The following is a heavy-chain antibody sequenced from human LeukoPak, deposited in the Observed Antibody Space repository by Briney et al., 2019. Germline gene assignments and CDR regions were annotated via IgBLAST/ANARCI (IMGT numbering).Heavy chain of an antibody. D-gene: IGHD2-2*01. Sequence: GGSLRLSCAASGFTFSNYAMSWVRQAPGKGLEWVSAITCSGSTTCYADSVKGRLTISRDNSKNTVYLQMNSLKAGDTAVYYCAKDRGYCSSTSCSIESFDYWGQGTLVTVSS. V-gene: IGHV3-23*01. CDR1: GFTFSNYA. CDR3: AKDRGYCSSTSCSIESFDY. CDR2: ITCSGSTT. J-gene: IGHJ4*02.